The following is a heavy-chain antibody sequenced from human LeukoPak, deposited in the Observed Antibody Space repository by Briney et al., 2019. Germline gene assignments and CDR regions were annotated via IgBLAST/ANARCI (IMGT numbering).Heavy chain of an antibody. Sequence: PSETLSLTCAVYGGSFSGYYWSWIRQPPGKGLEWIGEINHSGSTNYNPSLKSRVTISVDTSKNQFSLKLSSVTAADTAVYYCARALRDGYITYYYYYMDVWGKGTTVTVSS. D-gene: IGHD5-24*01. CDR3: ARALRDGYITYYYYYMDV. V-gene: IGHV4-34*01. J-gene: IGHJ6*03. CDR2: INHSGST. CDR1: GGSFSGYY.